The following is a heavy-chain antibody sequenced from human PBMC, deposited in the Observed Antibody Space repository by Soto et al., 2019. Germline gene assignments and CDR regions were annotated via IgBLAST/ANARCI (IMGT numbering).Heavy chain of an antibody. J-gene: IGHJ4*02. CDR3: ARRYGGNFDY. CDR1: GGSISISSHY. CDR2: IYYSGST. D-gene: IGHD3-16*01. Sequence: SDTLSLTCTVSGGSISISSHYWGCILQPPGKGLEWIGYIYYSGSTNYNPSLKSRVTISVDTSKNQFSLKLSSVTAADTAVYYCARRYGGNFDYWGQGTLVTVSS. V-gene: IGHV4-61*05.